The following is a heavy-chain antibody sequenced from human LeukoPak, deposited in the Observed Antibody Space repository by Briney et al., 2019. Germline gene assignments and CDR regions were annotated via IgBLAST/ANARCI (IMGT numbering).Heavy chain of an antibody. CDR3: AKDQIGYCSSIGCSRTLDS. V-gene: IGHV3-30*02. CDR1: GFTFSGYG. D-gene: IGHD2-2*03. J-gene: IGHJ5*01. Sequence: GGSLRLSCAGSGFTFSGYGMHWVRQAPGKGLEWVAFIMYDGSKTYYADSVKGRFIISRDNSNNTLCLQMNSLRLEDTAVYYCAKDQIGYCSSIGCSRTLDSWGQGTLVT. CDR2: IMYDGSKT.